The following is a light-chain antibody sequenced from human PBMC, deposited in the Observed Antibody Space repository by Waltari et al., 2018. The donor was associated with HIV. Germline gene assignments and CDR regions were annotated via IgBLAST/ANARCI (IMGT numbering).Light chain of an antibody. CDR2: AAS. Sequence: IQITQSPSSVSASVGSRVTITCRASKGISSWLAWYQQKPGKAPKLLIYAASSLRSGVPSRFSGSGSGTEFTLTISSLQPEDFATYYCQQANSVPHTFGPGTKVDIK. J-gene: IGKJ3*01. V-gene: IGKV1-12*01. CDR3: QQANSVPHT. CDR1: KGISSW.